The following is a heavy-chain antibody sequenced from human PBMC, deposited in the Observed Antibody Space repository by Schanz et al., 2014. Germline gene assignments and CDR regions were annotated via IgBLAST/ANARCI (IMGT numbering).Heavy chain of an antibody. J-gene: IGHJ4*02. D-gene: IGHD3-3*01. CDR2: ISYDGSNK. CDR1: GFTFSSYA. CDR3: ARDKGGYYPFDY. Sequence: QVQLVESGGGVVQPGRSLRLSCAASGFTFSSYAMHWVRQAPGKGLEWVAVISYDGSNKYYADSVKGRFTISRDNSKNTLYLQMNSLRAEDTAVYYCARDKGGYYPFDYWGRGTLVTVSS. V-gene: IGHV3-30*04.